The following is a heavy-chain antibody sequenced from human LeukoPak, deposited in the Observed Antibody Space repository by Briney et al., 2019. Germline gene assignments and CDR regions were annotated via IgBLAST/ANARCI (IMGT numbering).Heavy chain of an antibody. CDR1: GGSISSGDYY. D-gene: IGHD2-15*01. V-gene: IGHV4-30-4*01. J-gene: IGHJ4*02. CDR3: ARVSSAATGAFDY. CDR2: IYYSGST. Sequence: SETLSLTCTVSGGSISSGDYYWSWIRQPPGKGLEWIGYIYYSGSTYYDPSLKSRVTISVDTSKNQFSLKLSSVTAADTAVYYCARVSSAATGAFDYWGQGTLVTVSS.